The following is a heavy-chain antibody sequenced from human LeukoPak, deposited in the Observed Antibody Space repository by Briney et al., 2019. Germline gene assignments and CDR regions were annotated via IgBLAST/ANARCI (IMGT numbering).Heavy chain of an antibody. V-gene: IGHV4-39*01. CDR1: GGSFSGYY. Sequence: SETLSLTCAVYGGSFSGYYWGWIRQPPGKGLEWIGSIYYSGTTYYNPSLKSRVTISVDTSKNQFSLEVTSMTAADTAVYYCARHSSAARPNFDYWGQGTLVTVSS. J-gene: IGHJ4*02. CDR3: ARHSSAARPNFDY. D-gene: IGHD6-6*01. CDR2: IYYSGTT.